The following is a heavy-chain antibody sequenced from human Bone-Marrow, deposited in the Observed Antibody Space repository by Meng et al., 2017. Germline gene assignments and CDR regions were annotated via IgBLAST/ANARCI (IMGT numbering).Heavy chain of an antibody. CDR3: ARDGGISVF. V-gene: IGHV4-39*07. J-gene: IGHJ4*02. CDR1: GGSISSSSYY. D-gene: IGHD2-21*01. CDR2: IYDSGST. Sequence: GSLRLSCTVSGGSISSSSYYWGWIRQPPGKGLEWIGSIYDSGSTYYNPSLKSRVTISVDTSKSQFSLKLSSVTAADTAVYYCARDGGISVFWGQGTLVTVSS.